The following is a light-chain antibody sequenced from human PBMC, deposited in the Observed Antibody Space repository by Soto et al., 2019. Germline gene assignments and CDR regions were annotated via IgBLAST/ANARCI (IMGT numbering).Light chain of an antibody. J-gene: IGLJ2*01. CDR1: KLGDKY. CDR3: QAWDSSVYVV. Sequence: SYELTQPPSVSVSPGQTASITCSGDKLGDKYACWYQQKPGQFPVLVIYQDSKRPSGIPERFSGSNSGNTATLTISGTQAMDEADYYCQAWDSSVYVVFGGGTQLTVL. CDR2: QDS. V-gene: IGLV3-1*01.